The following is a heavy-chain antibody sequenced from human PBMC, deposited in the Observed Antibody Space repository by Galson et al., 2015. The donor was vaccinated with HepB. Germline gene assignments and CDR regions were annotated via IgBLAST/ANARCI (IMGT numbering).Heavy chain of an antibody. J-gene: IGHJ3*02. Sequence: SLRLSCAASGFTFDDYAMHWVRQAPGKGLEWVSGISWNSGSIGYADSVKGRFTISRDNAKNSLYLQMNSLRAEDTALYYCAKDKWLVRVFGAFDIWGQGTMVTVSS. CDR3: AKDKWLVRVFGAFDI. V-gene: IGHV3-9*01. CDR1: GFTFDDYA. D-gene: IGHD6-19*01. CDR2: ISWNSGSI.